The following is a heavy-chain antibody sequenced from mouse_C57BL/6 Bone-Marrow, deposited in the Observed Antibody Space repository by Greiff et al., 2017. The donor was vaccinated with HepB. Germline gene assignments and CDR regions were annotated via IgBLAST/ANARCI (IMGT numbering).Heavy chain of an antibody. CDR1: GYTFTSYW. CDR2: IHPNSGST. CDR3: ARLQLRLPSYYAMDY. Sequence: QVQLQQPGAELVKPGASVKLSCKASGYTFTSYWMHWVKQRPGQGLEWIGMIHPNSGSTNYNEKFKSKATLTVDKSSSTAYMQLSSLTSEDSAVYYCARLQLRLPSYYAMDYWGQGTSVTVSS. J-gene: IGHJ4*01. V-gene: IGHV1-64*01. D-gene: IGHD3-2*02.